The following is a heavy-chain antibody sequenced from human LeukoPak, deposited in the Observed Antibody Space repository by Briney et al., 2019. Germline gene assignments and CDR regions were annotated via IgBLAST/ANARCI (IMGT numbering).Heavy chain of an antibody. CDR1: GPTLTSNA. CDR2: IMGSGGST. V-gene: IGHV3-23*01. Sequence: GGSLRLSGQAPGPTLTSNAMSWVRQPQGKGLGWVSSIMGSGGSTYYADSVKGRFTISRDNSQNTLYLQMNSLRAEDTAVYYCAKDRSGGGDYYFGMDVWGPGTTVTVSS. J-gene: IGHJ6*02. D-gene: IGHD6-19*01. CDR3: AKDRSGGGDYYFGMDV.